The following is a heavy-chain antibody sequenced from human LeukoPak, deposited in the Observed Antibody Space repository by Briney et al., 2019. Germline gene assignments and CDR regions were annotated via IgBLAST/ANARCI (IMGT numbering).Heavy chain of an antibody. D-gene: IGHD6-19*01. V-gene: IGHV4-59*01. CDR1: GGSISSYY. CDR3: ASTISVAGSTHFDY. J-gene: IGHJ4*02. CDR2: IYYSGST. Sequence: SETLSLTCTVSGGSISSYYWSWIRQPPGKGLEWIGYIYYSGSTNYNPSLKSRVTISVDTSKNQFSLKLSSVTAADTAVYYCASTISVAGSTHFDYWGQGTLVTVSS.